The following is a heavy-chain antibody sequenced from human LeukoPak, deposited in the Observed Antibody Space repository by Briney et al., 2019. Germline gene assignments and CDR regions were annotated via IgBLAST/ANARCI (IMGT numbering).Heavy chain of an antibody. CDR3: ARAYYGSGSYCDY. CDR1: GGSINSGGYY. Sequence: PSQTLSLTCAVSGGSINSGGYYWTWIRQHPGEGLEWIGYIYNSGTTHYNPSLKSRVSISADTSKNQCSLKLTSVTAADTAVYYCARAYYGSGSYCDYWGQGTLVTVSA. D-gene: IGHD3-10*01. CDR2: IYNSGTT. V-gene: IGHV4-31*11. J-gene: IGHJ4*02.